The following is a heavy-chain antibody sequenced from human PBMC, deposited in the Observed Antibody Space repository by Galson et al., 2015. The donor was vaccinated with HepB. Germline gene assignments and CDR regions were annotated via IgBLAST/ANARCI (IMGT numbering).Heavy chain of an antibody. CDR1: GGSISSSSYY. J-gene: IGHJ5*02. CDR2: IYYSGST. Sequence: TLSLTCTVSGGSISSSSYYWSWIRQHPGKGLEWIGYIYYSGSTYYNPSLKSRVTISVDTSKNQFSLKLSSVTAADTAVYYCARAPYSPPWFDPWGQGTLVTVSS. CDR3: ARAPYSPPWFDP. V-gene: IGHV4-31*03. D-gene: IGHD2-21*01.